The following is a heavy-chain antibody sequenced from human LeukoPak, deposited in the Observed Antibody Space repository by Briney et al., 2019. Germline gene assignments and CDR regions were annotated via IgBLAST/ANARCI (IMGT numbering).Heavy chain of an antibody. CDR3: AKGPVIRCYFDY. CDR2: ISGSGGST. Sequence: GGSLRLSCAASGFTFSSYAMSWVRQAPGKGLEWVSAISGSGGSTYYADSAKGRFTISRDNSKNTLYLQMNSLRAEDTAVYYCAKGPVIRCYFDYWGQGTLVTVSS. J-gene: IGHJ4*02. CDR1: GFTFSSYA. D-gene: IGHD3-22*01. V-gene: IGHV3-23*01.